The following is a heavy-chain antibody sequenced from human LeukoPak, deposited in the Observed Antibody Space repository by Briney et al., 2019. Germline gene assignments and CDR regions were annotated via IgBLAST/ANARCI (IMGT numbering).Heavy chain of an antibody. V-gene: IGHV1-18*01. J-gene: IGHJ4*02. D-gene: IGHD2-8*01. CDR1: GYTFTSYG. Sequence: ASVKVFCKASGYTFTSYGISWVRQASGQGLEWMGWISAYNGNTNYAQKLQGRVTMTTDTSTSTAYMELRSLRSDDTAVYYCARDREDIVLMVYAIPETPFDYWGQGTLVTVSS. CDR3: ARDREDIVLMVYAIPETPFDY. CDR2: ISAYNGNT.